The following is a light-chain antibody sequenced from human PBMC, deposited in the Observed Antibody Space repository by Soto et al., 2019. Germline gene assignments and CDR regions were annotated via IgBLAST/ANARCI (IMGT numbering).Light chain of an antibody. CDR2: GAF. V-gene: IGKV3-20*01. CDR1: QIVPSDY. J-gene: IGKJ1*01. CDR3: HQYGKSPRT. Sequence: DIVLTQSAGTLSLSAGERVTLSCGASQIVPSDYLAWYHQENGQAPRLLIYGAFNRATGIPDRFSGSGSGTDFNLSISRLETGDFGVYFCHQYGKSPRTFGQGTKVDIK.